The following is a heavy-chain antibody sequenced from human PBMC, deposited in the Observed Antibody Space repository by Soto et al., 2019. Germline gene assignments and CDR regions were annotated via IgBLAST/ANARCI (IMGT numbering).Heavy chain of an antibody. CDR1: GYTFTAYY. J-gene: IGHJ4*02. V-gene: IGHV1-2*04. CDR2: IDPNSGDT. D-gene: IGHD3-3*01. Sequence: QVQLVQSGAAVKKPGASVKVSCKASGYTFTAYYLHWVRQAPGHGLEWLGWIDPNSGDTKYAQNFEGWVTMNRDTSINTAYLDLSRLKNDDTAVYYCARTPYYDFWSGYSFDYWGQGTLVSVPS. CDR3: ARTPYYDFWSGYSFDY.